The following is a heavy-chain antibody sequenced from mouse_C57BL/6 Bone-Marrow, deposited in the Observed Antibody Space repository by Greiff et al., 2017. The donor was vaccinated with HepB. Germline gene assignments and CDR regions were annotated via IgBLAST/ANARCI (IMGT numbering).Heavy chain of an antibody. D-gene: IGHD1-1*01. CDR2: IDPENGDT. Sequence: VQLKQSGAELVRPGASVKLSCTASGFNIKDDYMHWVKQRPEQGLEWIGWIDPENGDTEYASKFQGKATITADTSSNTAYLQLSSLTSEDTAVYYCTTGATGYFDYWGQGTTLTVSS. V-gene: IGHV14-4*01. CDR3: TTGATGYFDY. CDR1: GFNIKDDY. J-gene: IGHJ2*01.